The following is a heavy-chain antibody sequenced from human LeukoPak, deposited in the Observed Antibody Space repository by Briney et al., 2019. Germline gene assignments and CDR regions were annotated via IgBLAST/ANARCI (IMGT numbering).Heavy chain of an antibody. CDR1: GFAFNTYS. D-gene: IGHD2-21*02. Sequence: GGSLRLSCAASGFAFNTYSMNWVRQAPGKGLEWVANIKQDGSEKYYVDSVKGRFTISRDNAKNSLYLQMNSLRAEDTAMYYCARGESSHCSGGCYFASWGQGTLVTISS. CDR3: ARGESSHCSGGCYFAS. J-gene: IGHJ5*01. V-gene: IGHV3-7*01. CDR2: IKQDGSEK.